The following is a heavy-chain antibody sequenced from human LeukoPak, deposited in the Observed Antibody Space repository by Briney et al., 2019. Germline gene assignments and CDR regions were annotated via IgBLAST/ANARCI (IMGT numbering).Heavy chain of an antibody. CDR1: GGSINTYY. Sequence: SEALSLTCAVSGGSINTYYWSWIRQPPGEGLEWIGYIYYGGSTNYNPSLKSRATISVDTSKNQFFLKLSAVTAADTAVYYCARVGGTNYYYYGMDVWGQGTTVTVSS. V-gene: IGHV4-59*01. D-gene: IGHD1-1*01. CDR2: IYYGGST. CDR3: ARVGGTNYYYYGMDV. J-gene: IGHJ6*02.